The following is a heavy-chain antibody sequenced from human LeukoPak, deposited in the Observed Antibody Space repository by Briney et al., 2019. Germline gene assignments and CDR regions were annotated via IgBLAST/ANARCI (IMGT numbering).Heavy chain of an antibody. CDR2: IGISSGNT. CDR1: GFTYSTYV. D-gene: IGHD2-2*01. V-gene: IGHV3-48*01. J-gene: IGHJ4*02. Sequence: PGGSLRVSCAASGFTYSTYVMTWFRQAPVKGLEWISYIGISSGNTKYADSVKGRFTISGDKAKNSVYLQMNSLRVEDTAVYYCARDTKYAFDNWGQGTLVTVSS. CDR3: ARDTKYAFDN.